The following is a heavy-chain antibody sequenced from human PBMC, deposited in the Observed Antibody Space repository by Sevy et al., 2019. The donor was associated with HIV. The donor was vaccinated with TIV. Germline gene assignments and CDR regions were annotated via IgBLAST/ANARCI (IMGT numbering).Heavy chain of an antibody. Sequence: GESLKISCKGSGYSFTSYWIGWVRQMPGKGLEWMGIIYPGDSDTRYSPSFQGQVTISADKSIGTAYLQWSSLKASDTAMYYCARSKIVGATIGWFDPWGQGTLVTVSS. V-gene: IGHV5-51*01. D-gene: IGHD1-26*01. J-gene: IGHJ5*02. CDR3: ARSKIVGATIGWFDP. CDR2: IYPGDSDT. CDR1: GYSFTSYW.